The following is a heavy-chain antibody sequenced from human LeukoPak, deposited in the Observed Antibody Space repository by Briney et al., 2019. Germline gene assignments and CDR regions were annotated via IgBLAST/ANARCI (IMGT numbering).Heavy chain of an antibody. CDR2: ISAYNGNT. V-gene: IGHV1-18*01. Sequence: GASVKVSCKASGYTFTSYGISWVRQAPGQGLEWMGWISAYNGNTNYAQKLQGRVTMTTDTSTSTAYMELRSLRSEDTAVYYCARFPYYYDSSGSAPFDYWGQGTLVTVSS. CDR3: ARFPYYYDSSGSAPFDY. J-gene: IGHJ4*02. CDR1: GYTFTSYG. D-gene: IGHD3-22*01.